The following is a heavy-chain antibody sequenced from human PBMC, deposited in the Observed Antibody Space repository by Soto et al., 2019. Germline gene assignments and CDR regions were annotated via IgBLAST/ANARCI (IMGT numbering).Heavy chain of an antibody. CDR2: YDPEKGRR. CDR3: ATGPPWHYFDF. V-gene: IGHV1-24*01. Sequence: VQSGAEVKKPGASVEVSCKVSGDSITEVSMHWVRQSPENGLECMGGYDPEKGRRISEQNFKGRLTMTEDPSTDAAYMKLISLETDDTAVYFCATGPPWHYFDFWGQGTLVTVSS. J-gene: IGHJ4*02. D-gene: IGHD5-12*01. CDR1: GDSITEVS.